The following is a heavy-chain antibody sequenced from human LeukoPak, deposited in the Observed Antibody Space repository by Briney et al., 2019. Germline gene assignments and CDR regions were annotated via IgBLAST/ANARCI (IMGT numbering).Heavy chain of an antibody. CDR3: SAFDI. V-gene: IGHV3-9*01. CDR2: ISWNSGSI. Sequence: XXGKGLEWVSGISWNSGSIGYADSVKGRFTISRDNAKNSLYLQMNSLRAEDTALYYCSAFDIWGQGTMVTVSS. J-gene: IGHJ3*02.